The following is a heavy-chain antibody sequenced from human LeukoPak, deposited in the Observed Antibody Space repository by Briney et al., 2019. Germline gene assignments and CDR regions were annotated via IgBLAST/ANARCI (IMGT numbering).Heavy chain of an antibody. CDR3: ATSSPVPTNDVGDY. CDR1: GGTFRSYA. D-gene: IGHD1-1*01. Sequence: SVKVSCKASGGTFRSYAISWVRQAPGQGLEWMGGIIPIFGTANYAQKFQGRVTITADESTSTAYMELSSLRSEDTAVYYCATSSPVPTNDVGDYWGQGTLVTVSS. V-gene: IGHV1-69*13. J-gene: IGHJ4*02. CDR2: IIPIFGTA.